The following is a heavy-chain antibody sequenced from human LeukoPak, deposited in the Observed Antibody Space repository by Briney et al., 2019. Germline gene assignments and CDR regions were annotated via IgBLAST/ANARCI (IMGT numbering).Heavy chain of an antibody. V-gene: IGHV4-59*08. D-gene: IGHD6-19*01. J-gene: IGHJ4*02. CDR3: ASYNSGWYSGFDN. Sequence: LSETLSLTCTVSGGSISSYYWNCIRQPPGKGLEWIGYIYYSGSTNYNPSLKSRVSISVDTSKNQFSLKLSSVTAADTALYYCASYNSGWYSGFDNWGQGTLVTVSS. CDR1: GGSISSYY. CDR2: IYYSGST.